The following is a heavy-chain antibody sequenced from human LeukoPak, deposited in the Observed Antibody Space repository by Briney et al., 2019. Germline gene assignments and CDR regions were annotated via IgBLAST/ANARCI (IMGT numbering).Heavy chain of an antibody. V-gene: IGHV3-48*03. D-gene: IGHD1-26*01. Sequence: GGSLRLSCTASGFTLSTSQVNWLRQSPAKGREWISYMSGRGRAIYYADSVKGRFTISRDNATHSLFLQINSLRAEDTGLYYCATSPGIEAATPPLGGRFESWGQGTLVTVSS. CDR2: MSGRGRAI. CDR3: ATSPGIEAATPPLGGRFES. J-gene: IGHJ4*02. CDR1: GFTLSTSQ.